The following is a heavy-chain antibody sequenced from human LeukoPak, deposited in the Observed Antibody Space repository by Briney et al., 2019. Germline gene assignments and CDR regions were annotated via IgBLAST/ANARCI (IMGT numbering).Heavy chain of an antibody. V-gene: IGHV4-34*01. J-gene: IGHJ4*02. D-gene: IGHD2-2*01. CDR2: INHSGST. Sequence: SETLSLTCTVYGESFSGYYWSWTRHPPGKGLEWIGEINHSGSTNYNPSLKSRVIISLDTSKNLFSLKLTSMTAADTAVYYCASTERCSTTCPLDHCGQGTLFSVSS. CDR3: ASTERCSTTCPLDH. CDR1: GESFSGYY.